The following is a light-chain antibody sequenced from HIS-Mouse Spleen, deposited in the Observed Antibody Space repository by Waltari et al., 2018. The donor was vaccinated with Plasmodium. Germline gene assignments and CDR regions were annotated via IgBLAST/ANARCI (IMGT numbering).Light chain of an antibody. CDR3: QQYNNWSFT. CDR1: QSVSSN. Sequence: EIVMTQSPATLSVSPGERVTLSCRASQSVSSNLAWYQQKPGQAPRLLSYGASTRATGIPARFSGSGSGTEFTLTISSLQSEDFAVYYCQQYNNWSFTFGPGTKVDIK. J-gene: IGKJ3*01. CDR2: GAS. V-gene: IGKV3-15*01.